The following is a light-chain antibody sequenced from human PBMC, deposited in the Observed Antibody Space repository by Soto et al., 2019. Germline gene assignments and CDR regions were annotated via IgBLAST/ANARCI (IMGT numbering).Light chain of an antibody. CDR2: NTT. CDR1: SGSVSTSYY. J-gene: IGLJ2*01. CDR3: AAWDDSLNGRV. Sequence: QTVVTQEPSFSVSPGGTVILTCGLTSGSVSTSYYPSWYQQSPGLAPRTLIYNTTTRSSGVPDRFSGSKSGTSASLAISGLQSEDEADYYCAAWDDSLNGRVFGGGTKLTVL. V-gene: IGLV8-61*01.